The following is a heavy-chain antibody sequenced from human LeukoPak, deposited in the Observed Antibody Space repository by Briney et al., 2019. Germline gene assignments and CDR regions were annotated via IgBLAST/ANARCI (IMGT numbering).Heavy chain of an antibody. V-gene: IGHV4-59*01. Sequence: PSGTLSLTCTGSGGSISRYYWSWIRQPPGKGLEWMGYIYYSGSTNYNPSLKSRVTISVDTSKNQFSLKLSSVTAADTAVYYCARSSHNYYDSSGYYYSFDYWGQGTLVTVSS. CDR2: IYYSGST. D-gene: IGHD3-22*01. J-gene: IGHJ4*02. CDR3: ARSSHNYYDSSGYYYSFDY. CDR1: GGSISRYY.